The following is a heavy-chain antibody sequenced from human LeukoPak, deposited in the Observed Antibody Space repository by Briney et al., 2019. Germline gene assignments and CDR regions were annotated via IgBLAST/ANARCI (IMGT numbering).Heavy chain of an antibody. V-gene: IGHV3-23*01. D-gene: IGHD2-15*01. Sequence: GGTLRLSCAASGFTFSNHGMNWVRQAPGKGLEWLSGISPRGGGTYYADSVKGRFTITRDNSKNTLYLQMNSLRAEDTAVYYCAKANVKYCSGGSCFDAFDIWGQGTMVTVSS. J-gene: IGHJ3*02. CDR1: GFTFSNHG. CDR3: AKANVKYCSGGSCFDAFDI. CDR2: ISPRGGGT.